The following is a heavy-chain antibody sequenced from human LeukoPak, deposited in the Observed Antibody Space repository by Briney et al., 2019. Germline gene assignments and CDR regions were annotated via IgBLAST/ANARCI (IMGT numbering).Heavy chain of an antibody. CDR3: AKTDSSGYYADY. Sequence: PSETLSLTCTVSGGSISSYYWSWIRQPPGKGLEWIGYIYHSGSTNYNPSLKSRVTISVDTSKNQFSLKLSSVTAADTAMYYCAKTDSSGYYADYWGQGTLVTVSS. CDR1: GGSISSYY. V-gene: IGHV4-59*12. J-gene: IGHJ4*02. D-gene: IGHD3-22*01. CDR2: IYHSGST.